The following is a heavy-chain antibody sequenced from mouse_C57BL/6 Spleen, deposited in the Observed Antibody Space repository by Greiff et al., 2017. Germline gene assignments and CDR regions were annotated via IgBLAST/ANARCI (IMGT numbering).Heavy chain of an antibody. V-gene: IGHV1-62-2*01. Sequence: QVQLQQPGAELVKPGASVKLSCKASGYTFTEYTIHWVKQRSGQGLEWIGWFYPGSGSIKYNEKFKDKATLTADKSSSTVYMGLSISTCDDSAFYFCGSHENDYDRAWFAYWGKGTLVTVSA. CDR2: FYPGSGSI. CDR3: GSHENDYDRAWFAY. J-gene: IGHJ3*01. D-gene: IGHD2-4*01. CDR1: GYTFTEYT.